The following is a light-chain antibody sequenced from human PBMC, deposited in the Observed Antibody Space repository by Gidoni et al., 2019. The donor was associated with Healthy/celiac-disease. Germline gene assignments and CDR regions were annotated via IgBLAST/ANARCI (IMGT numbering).Light chain of an antibody. Sequence: IVMTQSPLSLPVTLGEPASISCRSSQSLLHSNGYNYLDWYLQKPGQSPQLLIYLGSNRASGVPDRFSGSGSGTDFTLKISRVEAEDVGVYYCMQALQTSYTFGQGTKLEIK. CDR2: LGS. J-gene: IGKJ2*01. V-gene: IGKV2-28*01. CDR3: MQALQTSYT. CDR1: QSLLHSNGYNY.